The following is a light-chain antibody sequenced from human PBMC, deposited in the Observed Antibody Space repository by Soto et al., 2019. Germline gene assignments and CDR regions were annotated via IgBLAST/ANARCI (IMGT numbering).Light chain of an antibody. CDR1: QSISSY. CDR2: AAS. V-gene: IGKV1-39*01. J-gene: IGKJ1*01. CDR3: QQSYSTPPT. Sequence: IQMTHSPSCLSASLGDIVTITCRASQSISSYLNWYQQKPGKAPKLLIYAASSLQSGVPSRFSGSGSGTDFTLTISSLQPEDFATYYCQQSYSTPPTFGQGTKVDI.